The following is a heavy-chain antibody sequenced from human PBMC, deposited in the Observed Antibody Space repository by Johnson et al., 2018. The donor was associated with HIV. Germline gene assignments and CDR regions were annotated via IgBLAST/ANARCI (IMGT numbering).Heavy chain of an antibody. CDR3: ARDRIYSYVPDAFDI. D-gene: IGHD5-18*01. V-gene: IGHV3-7*01. Sequence: VQLVESGGGLVQPGGSLRLSCEASGFTFSSYWMNWVRQAPGKGLEWVANIKHDGSEKYYVDSVKGRFTISRDNAKNSLFLQMNSLRAEDTAVYYCARDRIYSYVPDAFDIWGQGTMVSVSS. CDR2: IKHDGSEK. CDR1: GFTFSSYW. J-gene: IGHJ3*02.